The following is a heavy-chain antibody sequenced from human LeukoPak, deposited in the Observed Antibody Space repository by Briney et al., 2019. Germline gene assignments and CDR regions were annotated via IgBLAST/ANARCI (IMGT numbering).Heavy chain of an antibody. Sequence: GGSLRLSCAASGFTFSSYAMSWVRQAPGKGLEWVSAISGSGGSTYYADSVKGRFTISRDNSKNTLYLQMNSLRAEDTAVYYCAICPSGWYWYNYWGQGTLVTVSS. D-gene: IGHD6-19*01. CDR2: ISGSGGST. J-gene: IGHJ4*02. CDR3: AICPSGWYWYNY. V-gene: IGHV3-23*01. CDR1: GFTFSSYA.